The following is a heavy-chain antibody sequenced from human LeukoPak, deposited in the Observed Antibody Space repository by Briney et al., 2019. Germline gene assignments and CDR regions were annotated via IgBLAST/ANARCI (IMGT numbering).Heavy chain of an antibody. CDR2: ISGSGGST. D-gene: IGHD2-2*03. Sequence: PGGSLRLSCAASGFTFSSYAMSWVRQAPGKGLEWVSAISGSGGSTYYADSVKGRFTISRDNSKNTLYLQMNSLRAEDTAVYYCAKGRVGYCSSTSCYLDAFDIWGQGTMVTVSS. J-gene: IGHJ3*02. V-gene: IGHV3-23*01. CDR1: GFTFSSYA. CDR3: AKGRVGYCSSTSCYLDAFDI.